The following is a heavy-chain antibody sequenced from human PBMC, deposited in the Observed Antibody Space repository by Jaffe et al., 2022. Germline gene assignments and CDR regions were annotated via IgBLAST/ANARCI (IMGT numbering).Heavy chain of an antibody. Sequence: QVQLQESGPGLVKPSQTLSLTCTVSGGSISSGSYYWSWIRQPAGKGLEWIGRIYTSGSTNYNPSLKSRVTISVDTSKNQFSLKLSSVTAADTAVYYCARALYDYVWGSYRYRDYYMDVWGKGTTVTVSS. J-gene: IGHJ6*03. CDR1: GGSISSGSYY. D-gene: IGHD3-16*02. V-gene: IGHV4-61*02. CDR2: IYTSGST. CDR3: ARALYDYVWGSYRYRDYYMDV.